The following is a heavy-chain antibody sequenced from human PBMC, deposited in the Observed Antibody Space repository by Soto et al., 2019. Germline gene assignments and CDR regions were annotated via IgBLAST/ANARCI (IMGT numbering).Heavy chain of an antibody. CDR3: ARVYHSGLSIPPYYNVF. Sequence: GESRKISCQGPGYTFSSYWIAWVRQMPGKGLEWMGIIFPREFDTRYNPSYRVHVTLSVDESINTAYLQRSSLRASDTAIYYCARVYHSGLSIPPYYNVFSGPGTLVTVSS. CDR1: GYTFSSYW. J-gene: IGHJ4*02. CDR2: IFPREFDT. V-gene: IGHV5-51*01. D-gene: IGHD6-19*01.